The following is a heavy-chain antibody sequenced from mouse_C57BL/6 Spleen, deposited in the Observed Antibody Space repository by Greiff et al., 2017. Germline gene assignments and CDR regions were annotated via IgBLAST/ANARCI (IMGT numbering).Heavy chain of an antibody. V-gene: IGHV5-17*01. Sequence: DVMLVESGGGLVKPGGSLKLSCAASGFTFSDYGMHWVRQAPEKGLEWVAYISSGSSTIYYADTVKGRFTISRVNAKNTLFLQMTSLRSEDTAMYYCARTLTGYAMDYWGQGTSVTVSS. D-gene: IGHD4-1*01. CDR3: ARTLTGYAMDY. CDR1: GFTFSDYG. J-gene: IGHJ4*01. CDR2: ISSGSSTI.